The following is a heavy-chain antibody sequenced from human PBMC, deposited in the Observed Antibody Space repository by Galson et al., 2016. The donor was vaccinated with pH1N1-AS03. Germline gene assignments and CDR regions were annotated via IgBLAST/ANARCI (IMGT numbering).Heavy chain of an antibody. D-gene: IGHD2/OR15-2a*01. J-gene: IGHJ4*02. V-gene: IGHV1-3*04. CDR1: GYTFTSHV. CDR3: ARNSRGGGGLDH. CDR2: INTDTGYT. Sequence: SCKASGYTFTSHVVDWVRQAPGQRLEWMGWINTDTGYTKYSQKFQGRVTITKDTSATTAYMELNSLTSEDTAVYYCARNSRGGGGLDHWGQGTLVTVSS.